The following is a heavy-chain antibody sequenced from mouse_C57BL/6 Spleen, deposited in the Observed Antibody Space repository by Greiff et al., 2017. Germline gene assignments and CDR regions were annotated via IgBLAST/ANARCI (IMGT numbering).Heavy chain of an antibody. CDR3: ARLTGSYYFDY. J-gene: IGHJ2*01. Sequence: EVKLMESGGGLVQPGGSLKLSCAASGFTFSDYYMYWVRQTPEKRLEWVAYISNGGGSTYYPDTVKGRFTISRDNAKNTLYLQMSRLKSEDTAMYYSARLTGSYYFDYRGQGTTLAVSS. CDR1: GFTFSDYY. D-gene: IGHD4-1*01. CDR2: ISNGGGST. V-gene: IGHV5-12*01.